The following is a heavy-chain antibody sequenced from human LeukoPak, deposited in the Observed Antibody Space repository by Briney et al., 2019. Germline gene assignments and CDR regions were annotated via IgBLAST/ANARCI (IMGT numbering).Heavy chain of an antibody. J-gene: IGHJ4*02. CDR3: AREYSSSSEFSYFDY. D-gene: IGHD6-6*01. Sequence: ASVKVSCKVSGYTLTELSMHWVRQTPGKGLEWMGGFDPEDGETIYAQKFQGSVTMTEDTSTDTAYMELSSLRSEDTAVYYCAREYSSSSEFSYFDYWGQGTLVTVSS. CDR1: GYTLTELS. V-gene: IGHV1-24*01. CDR2: FDPEDGET.